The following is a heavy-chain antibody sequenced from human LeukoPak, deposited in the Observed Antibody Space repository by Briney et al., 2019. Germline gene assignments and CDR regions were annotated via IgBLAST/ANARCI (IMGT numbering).Heavy chain of an antibody. CDR3: ARVPTAASIVVVPAALGS. CDR2: INPNSGGT. V-gene: IGHV1-2*02. J-gene: IGHJ4*02. D-gene: IGHD2-2*01. CDR1: GYTFTGYY. Sequence: GASVKVSCKASGYTFTGYYMHWVRQAPGQGLEWMGWINPNSGGTNYAQKFQGRVTMTRDTSISTAYMELSRLRSDDTAVYYCARVPTAASIVVVPAALGSWGQGTLVTVSS.